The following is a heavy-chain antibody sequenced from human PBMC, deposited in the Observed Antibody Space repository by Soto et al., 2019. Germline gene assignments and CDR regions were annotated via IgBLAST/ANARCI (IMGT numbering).Heavy chain of an antibody. V-gene: IGHV5-51*01. CDR2: IYPGDSDT. J-gene: IGHJ5*02. CDR3: AREHTHYYDSSGYYSGWFDP. D-gene: IGHD3-22*01. CDR1: GSSFTSYW. Sequence: GESLKISCKGSGSSFTSYWIGWVRQMPGKGLEWMGIIYPGDSDTRYSPSFQGQVTISADKSISTAYLQWSSLKASDTAMYYCAREHTHYYDSSGYYSGWFDPWGQGTLVTVSS.